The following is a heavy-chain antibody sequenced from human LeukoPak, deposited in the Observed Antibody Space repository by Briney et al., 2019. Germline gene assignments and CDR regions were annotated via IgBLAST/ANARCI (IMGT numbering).Heavy chain of an antibody. J-gene: IGHJ4*02. CDR3: ATSNSGSYYPFDY. V-gene: IGHV5-51*01. CDR1: GYRFTSYW. D-gene: IGHD1-26*01. Sequence: GESLKISCKGSGYRFTSYWIGWVRQMPGKGLEWMGIIYPGDSDTRYSPSFQGQVTISADKSISTAYLQWSSLKASDTAMYYCATSNSGSYYPFDYWGQGTLVTVSS. CDR2: IYPGDSDT.